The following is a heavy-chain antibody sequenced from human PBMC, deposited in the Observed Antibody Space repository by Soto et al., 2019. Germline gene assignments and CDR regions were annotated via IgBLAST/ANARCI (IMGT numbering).Heavy chain of an antibody. J-gene: IGHJ6*02. CDR2: IIPIFGTA. CDR3: AREYYDFWSGYSYYYGMDV. CDR1: GGTFSSYA. D-gene: IGHD3-3*01. Sequence: QVQLVQSGAEVKKPGSSVKVSCKASGGTFSSYAISWVRQAPGQGLEWMGGIIPIFGTANYAQKFQGRVTITADASTSTAYMELSSLRSEDTAVYYCAREYYDFWSGYSYYYGMDVWGQGTTVTVSS. V-gene: IGHV1-69*01.